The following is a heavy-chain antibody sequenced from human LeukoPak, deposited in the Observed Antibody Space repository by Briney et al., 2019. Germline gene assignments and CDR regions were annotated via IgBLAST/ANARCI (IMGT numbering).Heavy chain of an antibody. V-gene: IGHV3-23*01. CDR1: GFTFSSYG. Sequence: GGSLRLSCAASGFTFSSYGMSWVRQAPGKGLEWVSGISVGVDSTYYADSVKGRFTISRDNSKNTVYLQMNSLRAEDTAVYYCARGSKTAGTIYSFDYWGQGTLVTVSS. J-gene: IGHJ4*02. D-gene: IGHD6-13*01. CDR2: ISVGVDST. CDR3: ARGSKTAGTIYSFDY.